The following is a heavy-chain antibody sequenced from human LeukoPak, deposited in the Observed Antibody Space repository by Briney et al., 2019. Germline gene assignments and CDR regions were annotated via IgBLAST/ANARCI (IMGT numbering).Heavy chain of an antibody. CDR1: GYTLTELS. CDR2: FDPEDGET. J-gene: IGHJ4*02. CDR3: STKPRPWGYYPFDY. Sequence: GASVKVSCKVSGYTLTELSMHWVRQAPGKGLEWMGGFDPEDGETIYAQKFQGRVTMTEDTSTDTAYMELSSLRSEDTAVYFCSTKPRPWGYYPFDYWGQGTLVTVSS. V-gene: IGHV1-24*01. D-gene: IGHD3-22*01.